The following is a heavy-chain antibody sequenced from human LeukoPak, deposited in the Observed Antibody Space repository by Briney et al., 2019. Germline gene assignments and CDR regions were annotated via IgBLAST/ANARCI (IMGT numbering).Heavy chain of an antibody. J-gene: IGHJ4*02. Sequence: GGSLRLSCAASGFTFSSYAMSWVRQAPGKGLEWVSAISDSGGSTYYADSVKGRFTISRDNAKNSLYLQMNSLRAEDTALYYCARDHPLIAATGSFDYWGQGTLVTVSS. D-gene: IGHD6-13*01. V-gene: IGHV3-23*01. CDR1: GFTFSSYA. CDR3: ARDHPLIAATGSFDY. CDR2: ISDSGGST.